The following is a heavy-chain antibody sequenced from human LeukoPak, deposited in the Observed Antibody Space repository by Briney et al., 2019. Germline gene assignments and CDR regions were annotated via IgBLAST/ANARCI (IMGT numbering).Heavy chain of an antibody. D-gene: IGHD3-22*01. J-gene: IGHJ4*02. Sequence: WETLSLTCTVSGGSISGYHWSWIRQPPGKGLEWIGYIYWPGSTNYNPSLKSRVTISVDTSKNQFSLNLSSVTAADTAVYYCARLGLMARPGSGYYYAFDYWGQGTLVTVSS. CDR2: IYWPGST. V-gene: IGHV4-59*01. CDR3: ARLGLMARPGSGYYYAFDY. CDR1: GGSISGYH.